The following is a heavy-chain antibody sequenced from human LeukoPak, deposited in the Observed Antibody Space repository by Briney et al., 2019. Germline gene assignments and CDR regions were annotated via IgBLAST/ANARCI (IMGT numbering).Heavy chain of an antibody. J-gene: IGHJ4*02. CDR3: TREPSITGTTSDY. D-gene: IGHD1-7*01. Sequence: GGSLRLSCTASGFTFGDYAMSWVRQAPGKGLEWVGFIRSKAYGGTTEYAASVKGRFTISRDDSKSIAYLQMNSLKTEDTAVCYCTREPSITGTTSDYWGQGTLDTVSS. CDR2: IRSKAYGGTT. V-gene: IGHV3-49*04. CDR1: GFTFGDYA.